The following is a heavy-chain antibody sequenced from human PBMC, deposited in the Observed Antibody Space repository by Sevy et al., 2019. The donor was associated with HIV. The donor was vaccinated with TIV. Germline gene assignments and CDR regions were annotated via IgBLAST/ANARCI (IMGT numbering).Heavy chain of an antibody. CDR1: GFDVSNNY. CDR3: ARDYSRRPGWFDP. V-gene: IGHV3-53*01. D-gene: IGHD6-13*01. J-gene: IGHJ5*02. CDR2: IYSSGTT. Sequence: GGSLRLSCAVSGFDVSNNYMSWVRQAPGKGLEWVSIIYSSGTTYYADSVKGRFTISRDKSKNTVYLQMSSLRADDTAFYHCARDYSRRPGWFDPWGQGTLVTVSS.